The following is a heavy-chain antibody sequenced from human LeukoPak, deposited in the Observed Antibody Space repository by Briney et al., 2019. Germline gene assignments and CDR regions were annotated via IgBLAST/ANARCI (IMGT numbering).Heavy chain of an antibody. CDR1: GFTLSAYW. J-gene: IGHJ4*02. V-gene: IGHV3-74*01. CDR2: IEGDGNRI. CDR3: TRDWRNLGYDY. D-gene: IGHD5-12*01. Sequence: GGSLRLSCAASGFTLSAYWMHWVRHAPGKGLMWVSRIEGDGNRITYADSVKGRFTISRDNAKNTLYLQMNSLRAEDTAVYYCTRDWRNLGYDYWGRGTLVTVSS.